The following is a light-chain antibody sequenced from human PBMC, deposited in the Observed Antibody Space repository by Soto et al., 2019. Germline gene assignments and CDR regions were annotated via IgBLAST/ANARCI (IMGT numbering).Light chain of an antibody. CDR2: EVT. V-gene: IGLV2-23*02. J-gene: IGLJ3*02. CDR3: CSYAGDIKGV. CDR1: SRDVGNYNL. Sequence: QSALTQPASVSGSLGQSITISCTGTSRDVGNYNLVSWYQHHPVRAPKLLIYEVTKQPSGVSNRFSGSKSDNTASLTISGLQAEDEADYYCCSYAGDIKGVFGGGTKVTVL.